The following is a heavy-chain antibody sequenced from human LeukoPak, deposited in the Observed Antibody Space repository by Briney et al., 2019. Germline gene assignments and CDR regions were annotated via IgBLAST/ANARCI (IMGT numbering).Heavy chain of an antibody. CDR2: ISGYNGNT. V-gene: IGHV1-18*01. CDR1: GYTFISYG. J-gene: IGHJ4*02. Sequence: ASVKVSCKASGYTFISYGISWVRQAPGQGLEWMGWISGYNGNTNYAQNLQGRVTMTTDTSTSTAYMELRSLRSDDTAVYYCARDGLYCSGGSCYPSHWGQGTLVTVSS. D-gene: IGHD2-15*01. CDR3: ARDGLYCSGGSCYPSH.